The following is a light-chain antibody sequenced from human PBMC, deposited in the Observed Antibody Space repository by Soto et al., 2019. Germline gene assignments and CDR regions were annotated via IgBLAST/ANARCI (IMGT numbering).Light chain of an antibody. Sequence: QSVLTQPASVSGSPGQSITISCTGTSSDVGGYNYVSWYQQHPGKAPKLMIYGVNNRPSGVSNRFSGSKSGNTASLTISGLQTEDDADYYCSSYTSISTYVFGTGTKDTVL. CDR2: GVN. CDR3: SSYTSISTYV. CDR1: SSDVGGYNY. V-gene: IGLV2-14*03. J-gene: IGLJ1*01.